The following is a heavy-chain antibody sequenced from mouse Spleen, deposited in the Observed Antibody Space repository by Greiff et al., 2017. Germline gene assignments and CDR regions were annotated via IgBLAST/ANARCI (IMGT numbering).Heavy chain of an antibody. J-gene: IGHJ1*01. V-gene: IGHV2-9-1*01. CDR2: IWTGGGT. Sequence: VQRVESGPGLVAPSQSLSITCTVSGFSFTSYAISWVRQPPGKGLEWLGVIWTGGGTNYNSALKSRLSISKDNSKSQVFLKMNSLQTDDTARYYCARKGNFYYYGSSPNWYFDVWGAGTTVTVSS. CDR1: GFSFTSYA. D-gene: IGHD1-1*01. CDR3: ARKGNFYYYGSSPNWYFDV.